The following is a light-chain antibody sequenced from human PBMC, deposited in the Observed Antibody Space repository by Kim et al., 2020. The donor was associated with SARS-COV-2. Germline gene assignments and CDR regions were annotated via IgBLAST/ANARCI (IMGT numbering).Light chain of an antibody. CDR3: QQYKTYPWT. CDR2: GAS. V-gene: IGKV1-16*02. CDR1: QDIRNY. J-gene: IGKJ1*01. Sequence: ATEGDRVTITCRASQDIRNYVAWFQQKPGKVPKSLIYGASSLQSGVPSKFSGSGSGTDFTLTISSLQPEDFATYYCQQYKTYPWTFGQGTKVDIK.